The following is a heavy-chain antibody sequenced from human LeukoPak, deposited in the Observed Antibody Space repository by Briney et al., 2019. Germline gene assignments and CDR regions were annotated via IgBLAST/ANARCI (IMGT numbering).Heavy chain of an antibody. V-gene: IGHV3-15*01. D-gene: IGHD2-2*01. J-gene: IGHJ4*02. CDR3: TTDHPFALAMWGFDY. CDR2: IKSKTDGGTT. CDR1: GLTFSNAW. Sequence: GGSLRLSCAASGLTFSNAWMSWVRQAPGKGLEWVGRIKSKTDGGTTDYAAPVKGRFTISRDDSKNTLYLQMNSLKTEDTAVYYCTTDHPFALAMWGFDYWGQGTLVTVSS.